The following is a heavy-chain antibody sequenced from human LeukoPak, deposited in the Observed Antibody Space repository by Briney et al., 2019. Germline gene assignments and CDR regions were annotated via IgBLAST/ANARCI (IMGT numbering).Heavy chain of an antibody. D-gene: IGHD3-10*01. CDR3: AKSGAFNPYRSGSIVGYFDY. CDR2: ISGSGDST. Sequence: GGSLRLSCAASGFTFSSYAMHWVRQAPGKGLEWVSGISGSGDSTYNADSVKGRFSISRDNSKNTLYLLMNSLRVDDTAVYYCAKSGAFNPYRSGSIVGYFDYWGQGTLVTVSS. J-gene: IGHJ4*02. CDR1: GFTFSSYA. V-gene: IGHV3-23*01.